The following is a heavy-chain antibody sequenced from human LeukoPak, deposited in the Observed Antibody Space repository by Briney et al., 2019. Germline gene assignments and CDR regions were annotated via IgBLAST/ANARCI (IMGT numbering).Heavy chain of an antibody. CDR1: GFTFSSYA. Sequence: GGSLRLSCAASGFTFSSYAMHWVRQAPGKGLEWVAVISYDGSNKYYADSVKGRFTISRDNSKNTLYLQMNSLRAEDTAVYYCAKVRVRYFDWATLDYWGQGTLVTVSS. D-gene: IGHD3-9*01. J-gene: IGHJ4*02. V-gene: IGHV3-30-3*01. CDR2: ISYDGSNK. CDR3: AKVRVRYFDWATLDY.